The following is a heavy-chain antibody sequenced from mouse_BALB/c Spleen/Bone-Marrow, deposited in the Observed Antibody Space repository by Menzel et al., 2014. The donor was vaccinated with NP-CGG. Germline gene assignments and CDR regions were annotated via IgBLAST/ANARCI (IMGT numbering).Heavy chain of an antibody. CDR1: GYTFTDYE. Sequence: QVQLQQPGAELVRPGASVTLSCKASGYTFTDYEMHWVKQTPVHGLEWIGAIDPETGGTAYNQKFKGKATLTADKSSSTSYMELRSLTSEDSAVYYCRAYYRYDGYAMDYWGQGTSVTVSP. CDR2: IDPETGGT. D-gene: IGHD2-14*01. CDR3: RAYYRYDGYAMDY. V-gene: IGHV1-15*01. J-gene: IGHJ4*01.